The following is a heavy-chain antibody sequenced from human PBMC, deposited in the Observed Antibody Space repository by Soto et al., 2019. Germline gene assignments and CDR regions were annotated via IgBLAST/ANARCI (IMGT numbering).Heavy chain of an antibody. CDR3: VREKVTMIVGFYYFDY. J-gene: IGHJ4*02. D-gene: IGHD3-22*01. CDR2: IYAGGST. Sequence: PGGSLRLSSAASGFTVSSIYMSWVRQAPGKGLEWVSVIYAGGSTHYADSVEGRFTISRDNSKNTLYLQMNSLRAEDTAVYYCVREKVTMIVGFYYFDYWGQGTLVTVSS. CDR1: GFTVSSIY. V-gene: IGHV3-66*01.